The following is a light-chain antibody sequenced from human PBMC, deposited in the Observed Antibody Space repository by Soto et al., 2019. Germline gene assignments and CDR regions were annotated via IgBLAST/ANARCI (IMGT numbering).Light chain of an antibody. J-gene: IGLJ1*01. V-gene: IGLV1-44*01. CDR3: AAWDDSLDGFHV. CDR2: NNN. CDR1: SSNIGSYT. Sequence: QSVLTQPPSASGTPGQRVTISCSGSSSNIGSYTVNWYLQLPGTAPKLLMYNNNQRPSGVPERFSGSKSGTSASLAIGWLQSEDEADYYCAAWDDSLDGFHVFGSGTKVTVL.